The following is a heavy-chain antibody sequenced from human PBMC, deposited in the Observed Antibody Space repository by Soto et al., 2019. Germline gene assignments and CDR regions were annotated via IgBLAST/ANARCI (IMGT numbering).Heavy chain of an antibody. CDR2: IYHSGST. J-gene: IGHJ5*02. V-gene: IGHV4-30-2*05. D-gene: IGHD2-15*01. CDR3: ASLVVVAARNWFDP. Sequence: PSETVSLTCAVSGGSISSGGYSWSWIRQPPGKGLEWIGYIYHSGSTYYNPSLKSRVTISVDTSKNQFSLKLSSVTAADTAVYYCASLVVVAARNWFDPWGQGTLVTVSS. CDR1: GGSISSGGYS.